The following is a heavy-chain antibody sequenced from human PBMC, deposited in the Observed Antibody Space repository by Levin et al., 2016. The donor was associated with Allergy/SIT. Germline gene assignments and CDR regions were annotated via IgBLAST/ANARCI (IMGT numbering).Heavy chain of an antibody. CDR1: GYTFTSYG. CDR2: INTYSGDT. J-gene: IGHJ6*02. D-gene: IGHD2-21*02. Sequence: ASVKVSCKASGYTFTSYGISWVRQAPGQGLEWMGWINTYSGDTKYAPNLQGRVTMTTDTSTSTAHMELRSLRSADTAVYYCARDSAVHCGAGCDYYYYGMDVWGQGTTVTVSS. CDR3: ARDSAVHCGAGCDYYYYGMDV. V-gene: IGHV1-18*01.